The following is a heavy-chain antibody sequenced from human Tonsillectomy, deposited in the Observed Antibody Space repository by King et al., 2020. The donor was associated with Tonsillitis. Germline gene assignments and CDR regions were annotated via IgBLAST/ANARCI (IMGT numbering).Heavy chain of an antibody. CDR1: GYSLTELS. J-gene: IGHJ5*02. CDR2: YDPQDGET. Sequence: QLVQSGAEVKKPGASVKVSCKVSGYSLTELSMHWVRQAPGEGLEWMGGYDPQDGETVYAQNFQGRVTMTEATSTDTAYMELTSLRPEDTAVYYCAPILPYWASSTCYAGYNWIDPWGQGTLVTVSS. V-gene: IGHV1-24*01. D-gene: IGHD2-2*01. CDR3: APILPYWASSTCYAGYNWIDP.